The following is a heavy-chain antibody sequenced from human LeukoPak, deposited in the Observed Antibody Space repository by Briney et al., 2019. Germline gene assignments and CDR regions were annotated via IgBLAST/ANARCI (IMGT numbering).Heavy chain of an antibody. D-gene: IGHD3/OR15-3a*01. V-gene: IGHV4-39*01. Sequence: SETLSLTCTVSGVSISSSNSYWGWIRQPPGKGLEWIGSVYYTGNTYYNASLKSRVTIVIDTSKNHISLSLTSVTATDTAMYYCARQTGSGLFTLPGGQGTLVTVSS. CDR3: ARQTGSGLFTLP. J-gene: IGHJ4*02. CDR1: GVSISSSNSY. CDR2: VYYTGNT.